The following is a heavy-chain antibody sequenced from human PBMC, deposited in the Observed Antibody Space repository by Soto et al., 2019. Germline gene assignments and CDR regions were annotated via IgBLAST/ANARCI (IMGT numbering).Heavy chain of an antibody. CDR1: GGTFSSYA. D-gene: IGHD3-22*01. Sequence: SVKVSCKASGGTFSSYAISWVRQAPGQGLEWMGGIIPIFGTANYAQKFQGRVTITADESTSTAYMELSSLRSEDTAVYYCAREADSSGYHSQFDYWGQGTLVTVSS. J-gene: IGHJ4*02. V-gene: IGHV1-69*13. CDR2: IIPIFGTA. CDR3: AREADSSGYHSQFDY.